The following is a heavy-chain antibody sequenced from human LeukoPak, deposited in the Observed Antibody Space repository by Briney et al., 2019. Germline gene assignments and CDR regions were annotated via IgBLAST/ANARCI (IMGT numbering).Heavy chain of an antibody. CDR3: APYCSGGACTGYVQY. CDR1: GGSISGSNCF. D-gene: IGHD2-15*01. J-gene: IGHJ4*02. V-gene: IGHV4-39*01. Sequence: SETLSLICTVSGGSISGSNCFWGWIRQPPGKGLGWIGSVDNNENTYYNPSLKSRVTISVDTSKNQFSLKLNSATAADTAVYYCAPYCSGGACTGYVQYWGQGSLVTVSS. CDR2: VDNNENT.